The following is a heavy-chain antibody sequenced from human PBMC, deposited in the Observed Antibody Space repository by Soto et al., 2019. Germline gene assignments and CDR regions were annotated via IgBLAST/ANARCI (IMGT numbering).Heavy chain of an antibody. CDR1: GFTISSYG. J-gene: IGHJ4*02. Sequence: PGGSLRLSWAASGFTISSYGMHWVRQAPGKGLEWVAVISYDGSNKYYADSVKGRFTISRDNSKNTLYLQMNSLRAEDTAVYYCAKDYTPYYDSSGYLDYWGQGTLVTVSS. CDR3: AKDYTPYYDSSGYLDY. D-gene: IGHD3-22*01. CDR2: ISYDGSNK. V-gene: IGHV3-30*18.